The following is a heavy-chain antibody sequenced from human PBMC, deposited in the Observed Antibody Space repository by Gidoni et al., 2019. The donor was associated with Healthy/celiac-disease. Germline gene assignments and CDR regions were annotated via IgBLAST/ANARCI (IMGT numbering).Heavy chain of an antibody. CDR2: IYSGGST. CDR1: GFTVSSNY. D-gene: IGHD6-19*01. J-gene: IGHJ2*01. Sequence: EVQLVESGGGLVQPGGSLRLSCAASGFTVSSNYMSWVRQAPGKGREWVSVIYSGGSTNYADSVKGRFTISRDNSKNTLYLQMNSLRVEDTAVYYCARDREVAGTHWYFDLWGRGTLVTVSS. V-gene: IGHV3-66*01. CDR3: ARDREVAGTHWYFDL.